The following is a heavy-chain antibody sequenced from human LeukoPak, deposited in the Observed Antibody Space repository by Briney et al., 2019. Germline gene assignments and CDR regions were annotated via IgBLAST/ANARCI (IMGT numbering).Heavy chain of an antibody. CDR1: RFTFSSDA. V-gene: IGHV3-23*01. Sequence: GGSLRLSCAASRFTFSSDAMSWGRQAPGKGLEWVSAISGSGGSTYYADSVKGRFTISRDNSKNTLYLQMNSLRAEDTAVYYCAKGSKEVLFTRDHHMDVWGKGTTVTMSS. CDR3: AKGSKEVLFTRDHHMDV. CDR2: ISGSGGST. D-gene: IGHD3-3*01. J-gene: IGHJ6*03.